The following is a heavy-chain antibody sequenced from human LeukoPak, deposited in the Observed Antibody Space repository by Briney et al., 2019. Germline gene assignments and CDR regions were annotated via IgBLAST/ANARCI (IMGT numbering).Heavy chain of an antibody. CDR1: GGSISSGDYY. Sequence: PSQTLSLTCTVSGGSISSGDYYWSWIRQPPGKGLEWIGYIYYSGSTNYNPSLKSRVTISVDTSKNQFSLKLSSVTAADTAVYYCARGLTVTTFESGYYYGMDVWGQGTTVTVSS. CDR3: ARGLTVTTFESGYYYGMDV. D-gene: IGHD4-17*01. V-gene: IGHV4-61*08. CDR2: IYYSGST. J-gene: IGHJ6*02.